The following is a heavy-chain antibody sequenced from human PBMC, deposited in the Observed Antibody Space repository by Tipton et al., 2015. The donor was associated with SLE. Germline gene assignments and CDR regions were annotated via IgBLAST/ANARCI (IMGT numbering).Heavy chain of an antibody. CDR1: GGSVNSGSYY. D-gene: IGHD6-13*01. J-gene: IGHJ5*02. CDR3: ASHSISGYGVYNWFDP. V-gene: IGHV4-61*01. Sequence: TLSLTCTVSGGSVNSGSYYWSWIRQPPGKGLEWIGYVYYSGSTNYNPSLKSRVTISVDTSKNQFSLKLSSVTAADTAVYYCASHSISGYGVYNWFDPWGQGTLVTVSS. CDR2: VYYSGST.